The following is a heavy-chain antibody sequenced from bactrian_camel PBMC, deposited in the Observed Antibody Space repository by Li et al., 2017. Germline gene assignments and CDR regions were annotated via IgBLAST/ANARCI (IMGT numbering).Heavy chain of an antibody. V-gene: IGHV3S53*01. D-gene: IGHD5*01. Sequence: QVQLVESGGGSVQAGGSLRLYCEVPPQLYNYCIGWLRRTPDQGRKGVAIIDSDGSAKYADSVKGRFTVSKDYAKNTLDLQMDSLKPEDTAIYYCAADRGPRSMGWIPAGDFGFGWWGQGTQVTVS. CDR1: PQLYNYC. CDR2: IDSDGSA. CDR3: AADRGPRSMGWIPAGDFGFGW. J-gene: IGHJ6*01.